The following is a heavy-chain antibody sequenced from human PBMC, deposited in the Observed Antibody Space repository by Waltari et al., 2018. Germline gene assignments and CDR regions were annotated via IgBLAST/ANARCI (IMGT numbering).Heavy chain of an antibody. CDR3: ARHVGLRGGDYMDV. J-gene: IGHJ6*03. D-gene: IGHD5-12*01. V-gene: IGHV4-39*01. CDR1: GRSISSSSYY. CDR2: IYYSGST. Sequence: QLQLQESGPGLVKPSETLSLTCTVSGRSISSSSYYWGWIRQPPGKGLEWIGSIYYSGSTYYNPSLKSRVTISVDTSKNQFSLKLSSVTAADTAVYYCARHVGLRGGDYMDVWGKGTTVTVSS.